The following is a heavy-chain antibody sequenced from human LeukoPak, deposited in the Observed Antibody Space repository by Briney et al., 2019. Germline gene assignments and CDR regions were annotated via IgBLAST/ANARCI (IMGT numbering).Heavy chain of an antibody. D-gene: IGHD3-16*02. CDR1: GFTFSSYE. Sequence: QTGGSLRLSCAASGFTFSSYERNWVRQAPGKGLEWVSYISSSGSTIYYADSVKGRFTISRDNAKNSLYLQMNSLRAEDTAVYYCARDARTYDYVWGSYRPGTIDYWGQGTLVTVSS. CDR2: ISSSGSTI. J-gene: IGHJ4*02. CDR3: ARDARTYDYVWGSYRPGTIDY. V-gene: IGHV3-48*03.